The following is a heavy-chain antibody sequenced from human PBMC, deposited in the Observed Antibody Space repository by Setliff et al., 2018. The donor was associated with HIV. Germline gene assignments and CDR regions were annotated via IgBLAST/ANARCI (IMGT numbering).Heavy chain of an antibody. D-gene: IGHD3-16*01. V-gene: IGHV1-69*05. CDR3: ARGRCSDAACFFDY. J-gene: IGHJ4*02. CDR2: IIPAFGRA. CDR1: GDTLSIHP. Sequence: SVKVSCKASGDTLSIHPISWVRQAPGRGLDWMGGIIPAFGRANYAQKFQGRVTITTDESTSTAYMELSSLRSEDTAVYFCARGRCSDAACFFDYWGQGTLVTVSS.